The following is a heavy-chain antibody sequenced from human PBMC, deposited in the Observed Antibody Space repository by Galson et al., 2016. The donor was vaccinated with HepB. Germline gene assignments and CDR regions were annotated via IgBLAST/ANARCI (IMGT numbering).Heavy chain of an antibody. J-gene: IGHJ4*02. Sequence: SVKVSCKASGYTFTNYNINWVRQAAGQGPEWMGWMNPTSGNTDYAQKFQGRLTMSRDTSTSTAYMELSGLRSEDTAIYYCAKGRGTTVTPNDYWGQGTLVTVSS. CDR3: AKGRGTTVTPNDY. CDR1: GYTFTNYN. V-gene: IGHV1-8*01. CDR2: MNPTSGNT. D-gene: IGHD4-17*01.